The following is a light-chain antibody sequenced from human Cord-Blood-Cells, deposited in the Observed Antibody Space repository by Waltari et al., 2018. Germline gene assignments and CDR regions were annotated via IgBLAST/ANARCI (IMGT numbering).Light chain of an antibody. CDR2: GKN. Sequence: SSELTQDPAVSVALGQTVRITCQGDSLRSYYASWYQQKPGQAPVLVIYGKNNRPSGVPDRFAGSSSGNTASLTITGGQAEDEADYYCNSRDSSGNHPPYVFGTGTKVTVL. J-gene: IGLJ1*01. V-gene: IGLV3-19*01. CDR3: NSRDSSGNHPPYV. CDR1: SLRSYY.